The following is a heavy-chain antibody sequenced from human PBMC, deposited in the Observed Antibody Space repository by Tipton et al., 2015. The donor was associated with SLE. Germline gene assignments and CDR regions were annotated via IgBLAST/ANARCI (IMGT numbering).Heavy chain of an antibody. Sequence: SLRLSCAASGFTFSSYSMNWVRQAPGKGLEWVSYISSSRSTIYYADSVKGRFTISRDKATHSLYLEMNSLRAEDTAVYYCARLGVAEDFDYWGQVTLVTVSS. D-gene: IGHD5-12*01. CDR1: GFTFSSYS. V-gene: IGHV3-48*01. CDR2: ISSSRSTI. J-gene: IGHJ4*02. CDR3: ARLGVAEDFDY.